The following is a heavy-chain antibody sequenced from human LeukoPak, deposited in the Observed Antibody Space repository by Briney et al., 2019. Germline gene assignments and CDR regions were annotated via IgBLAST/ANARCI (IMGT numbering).Heavy chain of an antibody. CDR3: STYTTGSVSY. V-gene: IGHV3-15*01. J-gene: IGHJ4*02. CDR1: GFTFSNLW. Sequence: GGSLRLSCAASGFTFSNLWMTWVRQAPGKGLEWVGRIKSRTAGGATDYAAPVKGRFTISRDDSKNTLYLQMNSLKTEDTAVYYCSTYTTGSVSYWGQGTLVTVSS. CDR2: IKSRTAGGAT. D-gene: IGHD6-25*01.